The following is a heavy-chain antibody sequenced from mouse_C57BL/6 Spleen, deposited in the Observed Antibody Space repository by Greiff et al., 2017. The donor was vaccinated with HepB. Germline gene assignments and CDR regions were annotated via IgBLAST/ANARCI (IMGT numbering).Heavy chain of an antibody. D-gene: IGHD2-1*01. J-gene: IGHJ3*01. CDR2: IYPGDGDT. CDR3: ARSGGNYLFAY. V-gene: IGHV1-82*01. Sequence: VMLVESGPELVKPGASVKISCKASGYAFSSSWMNWVKQRPGKGLEWIGRIYPGDGDTNYNGKFKGKATLTADKSSSTAYMQLSSLTSEDSAVYFCARSGGNYLFAYWGQGTLVTVSA. CDR1: GYAFSSSW.